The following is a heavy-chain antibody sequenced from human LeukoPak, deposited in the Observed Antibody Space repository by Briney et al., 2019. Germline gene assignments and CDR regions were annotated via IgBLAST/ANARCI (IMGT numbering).Heavy chain of an antibody. V-gene: IGHV3-48*01. J-gene: IGHJ4*02. Sequence: GGSLRLSCAATCFTFSGHSMGWVRQAPGRGLEWVSHITSGGTVYYADSVKGRFTISRDNAKNSVYLQMSGLRAEDTAVYYCARGWGRNSGSYWVYYFDYWGQGTLVTVSS. CDR2: ITSGGTV. D-gene: IGHD1-26*01. CDR3: ARGWGRNSGSYWVYYFDY. CDR1: CFTFSGHS.